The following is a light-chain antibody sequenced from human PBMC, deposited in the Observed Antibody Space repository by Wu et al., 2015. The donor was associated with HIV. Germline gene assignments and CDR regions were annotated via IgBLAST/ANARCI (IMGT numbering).Light chain of an antibody. CDR1: QSVSSSY. CDR3: QQYISSPYS. Sequence: EIVLTQSPGTLSLSPGERATLSCRASQSVSSSYLAWYQQKPGQAPRLLIYGASSRVTGIPDRFSGSGSGTDFTLTISRLEPEDFAVYYCQQYISSPYSFGQGTKLEIK. J-gene: IGKJ2*03. CDR2: GAS. V-gene: IGKV3-20*01.